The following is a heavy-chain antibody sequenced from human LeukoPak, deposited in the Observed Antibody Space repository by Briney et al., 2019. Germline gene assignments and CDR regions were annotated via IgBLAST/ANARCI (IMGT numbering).Heavy chain of an antibody. D-gene: IGHD4-17*01. J-gene: IGHJ5*02. CDR3: ARFYGVPGGWFDP. Sequence: PGGSLRLSCAASGITLSSNHMTWVRQAPGQGLDWVSVIYDGGSTSYADSVKGRFIISRDNSKNTLYLQMNSLRGEDTAVYYCARFYGVPGGWFDPWGQGTLVTVSS. CDR1: GITLSSNH. V-gene: IGHV3-66*01. CDR2: IYDGGST.